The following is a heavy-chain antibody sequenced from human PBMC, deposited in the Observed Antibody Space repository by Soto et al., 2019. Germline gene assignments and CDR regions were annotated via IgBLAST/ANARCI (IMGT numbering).Heavy chain of an antibody. Sequence: EVQLLESGGGLAQPGGSLRLSCAASGFAFSPYGMSWVRQAPGKGLEWVSSITSTGGNTYYADSVKGRFTISRDNSKNTLYLQMNSLRAEDTAVYYCAKVGISGTKYFEYWGQGTLVTVSS. CDR2: ITSTGGNT. CDR3: AKVGISGTKYFEY. CDR1: GFAFSPYG. V-gene: IGHV3-23*01. D-gene: IGHD1-20*01. J-gene: IGHJ4*02.